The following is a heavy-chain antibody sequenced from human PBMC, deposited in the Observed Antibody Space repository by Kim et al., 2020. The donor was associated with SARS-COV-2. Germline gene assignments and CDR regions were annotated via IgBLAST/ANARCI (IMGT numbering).Heavy chain of an antibody. CDR2: IIPIFGTA. Sequence: SVKVSCKASGGTFSSYAISWVRQAPGQGLEWMGGIIPIFGTANYAQKFQGRVTITADESTSTAYMELSSLRSEDTAVYYCAREPNYGSGSYYGWGQGTLVTVSS. CDR1: GGTFSSYA. CDR3: AREPNYGSGSYYG. V-gene: IGHV1-69*13. D-gene: IGHD3-10*01. J-gene: IGHJ4*02.